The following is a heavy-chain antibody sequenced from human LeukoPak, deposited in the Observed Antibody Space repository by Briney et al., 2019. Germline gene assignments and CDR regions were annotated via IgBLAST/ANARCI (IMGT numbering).Heavy chain of an antibody. Sequence: GGSLRLSCAASGFTFSSYAMHWVRQAPGKGLEWVAVISYDGSNKYYADSVKGRFTISRVNSKNTLYLQMNSLRAEDTAVYYCARDPIAAAGTGWVFDYWGQGTLVTVSS. CDR1: GFTFSSYA. J-gene: IGHJ4*02. CDR2: ISYDGSNK. V-gene: IGHV3-30*04. D-gene: IGHD6-13*01. CDR3: ARDPIAAAGTGWVFDY.